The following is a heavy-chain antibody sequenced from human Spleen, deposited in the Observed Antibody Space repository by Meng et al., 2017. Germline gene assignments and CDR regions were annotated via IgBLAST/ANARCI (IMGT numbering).Heavy chain of an antibody. V-gene: IGHV1-46*01. CDR3: ARDNGIAAASFQH. CDR2: INPSGGST. D-gene: IGHD6-13*01. J-gene: IGHJ1*01. Sequence: ASVKVSCKASGYIFTSYYMHWVRQAPGQGLEWMGIINPSGGSTSYAQKFQGRVTMTRDTSTSTVYMELSSLRSEDTAVYYCARDNGIAAASFQHWGQGTLVTVSS. CDR1: GYIFTSYY.